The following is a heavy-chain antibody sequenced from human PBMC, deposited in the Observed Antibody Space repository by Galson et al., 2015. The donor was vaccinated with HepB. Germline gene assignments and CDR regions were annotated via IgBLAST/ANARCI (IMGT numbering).Heavy chain of an antibody. CDR2: IKSKTDGGPT. J-gene: IGHJ4*02. Sequence: SLRPSCAASGFTFSNARMLGTRRAPGKGLEWVGRIKSKTDGGPTDYAAPVKGRFTISRDDSKNTLYLQMNSLKTEDTAVYYCTTVGLSSWYGSDFDYWGQGTLVTVSS. V-gene: IGHV3-15*01. CDR1: GFTFSNAR. CDR3: TTVGLSSWYGSDFDY. D-gene: IGHD6-13*01.